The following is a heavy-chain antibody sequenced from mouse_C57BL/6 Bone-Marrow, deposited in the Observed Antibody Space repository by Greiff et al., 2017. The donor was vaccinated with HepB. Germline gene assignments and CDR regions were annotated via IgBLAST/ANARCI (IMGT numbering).Heavy chain of an antibody. Sequence: EVQRVESGGGLVKPGGSLKLSCAASGFTFSSYAMSWVRQTPEKRLEWVATISDGGSYTYYPDNVKGRFTISRDNAKNNLYLQMSHLKSEDTAMYYCARDASFYYFDYWGQGTTLTVSS. CDR3: ARDASFYYFDY. D-gene: IGHD6-1*01. J-gene: IGHJ2*01. CDR1: GFTFSSYA. V-gene: IGHV5-4*01. CDR2: ISDGGSYT.